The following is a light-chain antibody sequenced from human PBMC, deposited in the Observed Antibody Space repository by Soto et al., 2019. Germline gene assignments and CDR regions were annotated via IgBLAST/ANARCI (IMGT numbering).Light chain of an antibody. J-gene: IGKJ3*01. CDR1: HDITSY. CDR2: DAS. CDR3: QKCDYLPI. Sequence: DIQMTQSPSSLSASVGDRVTITCQASHDITSYLNWYQHKPGKAPKLVIYDASILEAGVPSRFSGSGSGTDFTFTISSLQPEYVATYYCQKCDYLPIFGPGTTVDFK. V-gene: IGKV1-33*01.